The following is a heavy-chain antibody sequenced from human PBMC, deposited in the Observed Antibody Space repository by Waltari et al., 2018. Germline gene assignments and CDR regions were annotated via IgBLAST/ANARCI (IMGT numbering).Heavy chain of an antibody. V-gene: IGHV3-23*01. CDR2: ISERGGST. D-gene: IGHD3-3*02. CDR1: GFTFSSYV. CDR3: AKVNEAGILSRPYDY. J-gene: IGHJ4*01. Sequence: EVQVLESGGGLVQPGGSLRLSCAASGFTFSSYVMTWVRQAPGKGLEWGAGISERGGSTYYADSVKGRFTISRDNSRNTLYLQMNSLRAGDTGVYYCAKVNEAGILSRPYDYWGHGTLVTFSS.